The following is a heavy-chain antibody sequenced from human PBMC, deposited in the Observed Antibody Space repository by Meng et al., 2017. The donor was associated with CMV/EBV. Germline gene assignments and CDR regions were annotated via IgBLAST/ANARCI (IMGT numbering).Heavy chain of an antibody. CDR1: GGSISSSSYY. J-gene: IGHJ2*01. CDR3: ARSTPIVGATFDL. CDR2: IYYSGST. V-gene: IGHV4-61*05. Sequence: SETLSLTCTVSGGSISSSSYYWGWIRQPPGKGLEWIGYIYYSGSTNYNPSLKSRVTISVDTSKNQFSLKLSSVTAADTAVYYCARSTPIVGATFDLWGRGTLVTISS. D-gene: IGHD1-26*01.